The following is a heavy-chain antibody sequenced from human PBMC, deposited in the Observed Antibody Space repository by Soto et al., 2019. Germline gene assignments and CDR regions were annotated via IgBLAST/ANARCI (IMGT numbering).Heavy chain of an antibody. CDR1: GFTFSDYY. V-gene: IGHV3-11*01. D-gene: IGHD3-10*01. CDR3: ARVRFYNSGSSINWFDP. Sequence: GGSLRLSCAASGFTFSDYYMSWIRQAPGKGLEWVSYISSSGSTIYYADSVKGRFTISRDNAKNSLFLQMNSLRAEDTAVYYCARVRFYNSGSSINWFDPWGQGTLVTVSS. CDR2: ISSSGSTI. J-gene: IGHJ5*02.